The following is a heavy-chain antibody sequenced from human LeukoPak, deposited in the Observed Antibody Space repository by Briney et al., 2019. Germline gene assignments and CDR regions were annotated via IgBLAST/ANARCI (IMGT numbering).Heavy chain of an antibody. Sequence: GRSLRLSCAASGFTFSSYGMHWVRQAPGKGLEWVAVISYDGSNKYYADSVKGRFTISRDNSKNTLYLQMNSLRAEDTAVYYCARDPNYYDSSGYYSSFDYWGQGTLVTVSS. V-gene: IGHV3-30*03. CDR1: GFTFSSYG. CDR2: ISYDGSNK. CDR3: ARDPNYYDSSGYYSSFDY. J-gene: IGHJ4*02. D-gene: IGHD3-22*01.